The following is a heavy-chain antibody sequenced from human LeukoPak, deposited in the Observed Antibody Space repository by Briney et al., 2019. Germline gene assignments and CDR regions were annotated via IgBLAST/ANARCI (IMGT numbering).Heavy chain of an antibody. CDR1: GFTFSSYA. CDR2: ISGSGGST. Sequence: PGGSLRLSCAASGFTFSSYAMSWVRQAPGKGLEWVSAISGSGGSTYYADSVKGRFTISRDNSKNTLYLQMNSLRAEDTAVYYCANDEITYDSGSQTHWGQGTLVTVSS. V-gene: IGHV3-23*01. D-gene: IGHD3-22*01. J-gene: IGHJ4*02. CDR3: ANDEITYDSGSQTH.